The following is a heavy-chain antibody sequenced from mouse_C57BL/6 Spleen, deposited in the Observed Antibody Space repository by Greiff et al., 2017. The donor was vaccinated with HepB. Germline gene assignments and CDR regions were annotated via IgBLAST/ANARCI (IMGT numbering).Heavy chain of an antibody. V-gene: IGHV1-4*01. CDR1: GYTFTSYT. J-gene: IGHJ1*03. CDR3: ARMGNWYFDV. Sequence: QVQLQQSGAELARPGPSVKMSCKASGYTFTSYTMHWVKQRPGQGLEWIGYINPSSGYTKYNQKFKDKATLTADKSSSTAYMQLSSLTSEDSAVYYCARMGNWYFDVWGTGTTVTVSS. CDR2: INPSSGYT.